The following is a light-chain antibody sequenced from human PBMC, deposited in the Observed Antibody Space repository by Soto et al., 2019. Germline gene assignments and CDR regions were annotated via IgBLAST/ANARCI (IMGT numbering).Light chain of an antibody. Sequence: QSALTQPPSASGTPGQRVTISASGSSSNIGSNPVSWYQQRPGTAPKLLIYDNDERPSGVPVRFSGSKSATSASLAISGLQSEDEGDSYCATWDDSRNGYVFGPGTKVTV. CDR3: ATWDDSRNGYV. J-gene: IGLJ1*01. V-gene: IGLV1-44*01. CDR1: SSNIGSNP. CDR2: DND.